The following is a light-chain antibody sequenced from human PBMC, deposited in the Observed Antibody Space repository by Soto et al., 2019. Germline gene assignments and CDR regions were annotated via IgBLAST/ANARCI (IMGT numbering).Light chain of an antibody. V-gene: IGLV2-23*01. Sequence: QSVLTQPASVSGSPGQSITISCTGTSSDVGSYNLVSWYQQHPGKAPKLMIYEGSKRPSGISNHFSGSKSGNTASLTISGLQAEDEADYYCCSYAGSNNVVFGGGTKLTVL. CDR2: EGS. CDR1: SSDVGSYNL. J-gene: IGLJ2*01. CDR3: CSYAGSNNVV.